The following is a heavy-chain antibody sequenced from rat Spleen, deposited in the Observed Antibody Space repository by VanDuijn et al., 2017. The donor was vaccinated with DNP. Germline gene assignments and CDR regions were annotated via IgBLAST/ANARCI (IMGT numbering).Heavy chain of an antibody. CDR2: ISTVGSNA. CDR3: AKDAFDY. CDR1: GFTFNNYW. Sequence: EVQLVESGGDLVQPGRSLKVSCVASGFTFNNYWMTWTRQVPGKGLEWVASISTVGSNAYYRDSVKGRFTLSRDNAKNILYLQMESLRSEDTATYYCAKDAFDYWGQGVMVTVSS. J-gene: IGHJ2*01. V-gene: IGHV5-31*01.